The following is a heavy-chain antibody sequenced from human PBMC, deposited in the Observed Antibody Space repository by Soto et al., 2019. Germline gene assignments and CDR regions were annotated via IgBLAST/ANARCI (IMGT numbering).Heavy chain of an antibody. CDR1: GYTFTSYE. D-gene: IGHD3-10*01. V-gene: IGHV1-8*01. Sequence: QVQLVQSGAEVKKPGASVKVSCKASGYTFTSYEINWVRQATGQGLEWMGWMNPNSGDTGYAQKFKGRVTMTRNTSISTAYMELSSLRSEDTAVYYCARGDLLLFGELLRWGQVTLVTVSS. J-gene: IGHJ4*02. CDR3: ARGDLLLFGELLR. CDR2: MNPNSGDT.